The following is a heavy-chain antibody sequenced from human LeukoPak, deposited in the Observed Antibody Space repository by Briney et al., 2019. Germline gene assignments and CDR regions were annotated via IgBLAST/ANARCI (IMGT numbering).Heavy chain of an antibody. V-gene: IGHV3-23*01. J-gene: IGHJ4*02. D-gene: IGHD3-10*01. Sequence: QPGGSLRLSCAASGFTFSSYAMSWVRQAPGKGLEWVSAISGSGGSTYYADSVKGRFTISRDNAKNSLYLQMNSLRAEDTAVYYCARSSWALDYWGQGTLVTVSS. CDR3: ARSSWALDY. CDR1: GFTFSSYA. CDR2: ISGSGGST.